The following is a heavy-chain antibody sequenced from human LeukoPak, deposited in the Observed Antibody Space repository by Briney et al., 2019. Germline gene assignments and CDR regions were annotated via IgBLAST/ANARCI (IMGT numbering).Heavy chain of an antibody. CDR2: IIPIFGTA. J-gene: IGHJ4*02. Sequence: GSSVKVSCKASGGTFSSYAISWVRQAPGQGLEWMGGIIPIFGTANYAQKFQGRVTITADKSTSTAYMELSSLRSEETAVYYCARGSSGWYYFDYWGQGTLVTVSS. CDR3: ARGSSGWYYFDY. D-gene: IGHD6-19*01. CDR1: GGTFSSYA. V-gene: IGHV1-69*06.